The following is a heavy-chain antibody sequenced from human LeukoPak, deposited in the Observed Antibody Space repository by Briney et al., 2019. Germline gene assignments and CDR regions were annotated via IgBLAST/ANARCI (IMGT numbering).Heavy chain of an antibody. CDR1: GFTFSSYA. D-gene: IGHD3-22*01. CDR2: IKQDGSEK. Sequence: GGSLRLSCAASGFTFSSYAMSWVRQAPGKGLEWVANIKQDGSEKYYVDSVKGRFTISRDNAKNSLYLQMNSLRAEDTAVYYCAREGSYYDSNIWGQGTMVTVSS. V-gene: IGHV3-7*01. J-gene: IGHJ3*02. CDR3: AREGSYYDSNI.